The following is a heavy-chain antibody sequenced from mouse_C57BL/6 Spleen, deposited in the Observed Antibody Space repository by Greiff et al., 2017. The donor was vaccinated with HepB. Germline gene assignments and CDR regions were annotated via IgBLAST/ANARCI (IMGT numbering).Heavy chain of an antibody. CDR3: ARGSPWYFDV. D-gene: IGHD1-1*01. CDR2: IYPGDGDT. V-gene: IGHV1-80*01. CDR1: GYAFSSYW. Sequence: LQQSGASVKISCNASGYAFSSYWMNWVKQGPGKGLEWIGQIYPGDGDTNYNGKFNGKATLTADKSSSTAYMQLSSLTSEDSAVYFCARGSPWYFDVWGTGTTVTVSS. J-gene: IGHJ1*03.